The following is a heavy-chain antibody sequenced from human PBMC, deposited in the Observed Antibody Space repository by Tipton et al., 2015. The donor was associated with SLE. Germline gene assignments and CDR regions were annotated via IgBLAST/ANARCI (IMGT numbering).Heavy chain of an antibody. CDR2: INHSGST. CDR3: ARARAFDV. J-gene: IGHJ3*01. Sequence: TLSLTCAVYGGSFSGYYWSWIRQPPGKGLEWIGEINHSGSTNYNPSLKSRLTISVDTSKNQFSLKLSSVTAADTAVYYCARARAFDVWGQGTMVTVSS. CDR1: GGSFSGYY. V-gene: IGHV4-34*01.